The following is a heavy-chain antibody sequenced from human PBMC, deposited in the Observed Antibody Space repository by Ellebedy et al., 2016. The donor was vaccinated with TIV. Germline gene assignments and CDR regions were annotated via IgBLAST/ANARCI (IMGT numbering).Heavy chain of an antibody. CDR2: IRSDGSAR. D-gene: IGHD3-16*01. CDR3: VKGAYPVPTVMAV. Sequence: GGSLRLSCVASGFSFSRYEMNWVRQAPGKGLEWVAFIRSDGSARYYADSVRGRFTISRDYSQNTLDLQMTSLRPEDTALYYCVKGAYPVPTVMAVWGQGTMVIVSS. J-gene: IGHJ6*02. V-gene: IGHV3-30*02. CDR1: GFSFSRYE.